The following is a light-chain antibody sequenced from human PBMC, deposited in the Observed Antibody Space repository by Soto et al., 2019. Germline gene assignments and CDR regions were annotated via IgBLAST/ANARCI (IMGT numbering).Light chain of an antibody. CDR1: QSVSTSY. V-gene: IGKV3-20*01. Sequence: DIVLTQSPGTLSLSPGERATLSCRASQSVSTSYLAWYQQKPGQAPRLLIFGASSRATGIPDRFIGRGSGPDFTLTISRLEPEDFAVYYCQRYGSSPTTFGQGTKVEIK. CDR3: QRYGSSPTT. CDR2: GAS. J-gene: IGKJ1*01.